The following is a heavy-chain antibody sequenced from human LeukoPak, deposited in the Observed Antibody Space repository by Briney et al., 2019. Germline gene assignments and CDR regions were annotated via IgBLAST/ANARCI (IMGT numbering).Heavy chain of an antibody. D-gene: IGHD3-10*01. CDR3: ARDALVTGHGVRGVIYY. CDR2: ISAYNGNT. CDR1: GYTFTSYG. Sequence: ASVKVSCKASGYTFTSYGISWVRQAPGQGLEWMGWISAYNGNTNYAQKLLGRVAMTTDTSTSTAYMELRSLRSDDTAVYYCARDALVTGHGVRGVIYYWGQGTLVTVSS. J-gene: IGHJ4*02. V-gene: IGHV1-18*01.